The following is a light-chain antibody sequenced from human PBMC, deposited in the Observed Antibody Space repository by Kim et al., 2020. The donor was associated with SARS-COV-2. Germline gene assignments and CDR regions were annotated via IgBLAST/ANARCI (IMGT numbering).Light chain of an antibody. V-gene: IGLV2-14*03. Sequence: GQSITISCSGTSSDVVAYNYVSWYQQYPDKVPKLIIFDVNNRPSGISNRFSGSKSGNTASLTISGLQADDAADYYCSSYTNRRTYVFGTGTKVTVL. CDR2: DVN. CDR3: SSYTNRRTYV. J-gene: IGLJ1*01. CDR1: SSDVVAYNY.